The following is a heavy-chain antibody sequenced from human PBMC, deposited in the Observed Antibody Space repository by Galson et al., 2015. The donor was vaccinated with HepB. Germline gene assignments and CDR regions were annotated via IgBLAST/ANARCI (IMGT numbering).Heavy chain of an antibody. Sequence: SVKVSCKASGYTFTSYGISWVRQAPGQGLEWMGWISAYNGNTNYAQKLQGRVTMTTDTSTSTAYMELRSLRSDDTAVYYCARDLGATTDHYYYYYGMDVWGQGTTVTVSS. J-gene: IGHJ6*02. V-gene: IGHV1-18*01. CDR2: ISAYNGNT. CDR3: ARDLGATTDHYYYYYGMDV. CDR1: GYTFTSYG. D-gene: IGHD1-26*01.